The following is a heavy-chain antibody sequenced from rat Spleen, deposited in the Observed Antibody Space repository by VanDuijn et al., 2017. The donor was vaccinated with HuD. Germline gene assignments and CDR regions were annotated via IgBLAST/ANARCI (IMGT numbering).Heavy chain of an antibody. CDR1: GFTFSDYY. V-gene: IGHV5-7*01. CDR3: ARRGYLSNWYFDF. D-gene: IGHD2-7*01. J-gene: IGHJ1*01. Sequence: EVQLVESGGGLVQPGRSLKLSCAASGFTFSDYYMAWVRQAPTEGLEWVATISHDGSSTYYRDSVKGRFTISRDNAKSTLYLQMDSLRPEETATYYCARRGYLSNWYFDFWGPGIMVTVSS. CDR2: ISHDGSST.